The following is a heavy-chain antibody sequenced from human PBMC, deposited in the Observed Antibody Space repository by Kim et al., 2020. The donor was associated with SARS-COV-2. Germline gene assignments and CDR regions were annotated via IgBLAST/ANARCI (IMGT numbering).Heavy chain of an antibody. CDR3: AKDLNGDTDYYYYGMDV. J-gene: IGHJ6*02. D-gene: IGHD4-17*01. V-gene: IGHV3-23*01. CDR2: ISGSGGST. CDR1: GFTFSSYA. Sequence: GGSLRLSCAASGFTFSSYAMSWVRQAPGKGLEWVSAISGSGGSTYYADSVKGRFTISRDNSKNTLYLQMNSLRAEDTAVYYCAKDLNGDTDYYYYGMDVWGQGTTVTVSS.